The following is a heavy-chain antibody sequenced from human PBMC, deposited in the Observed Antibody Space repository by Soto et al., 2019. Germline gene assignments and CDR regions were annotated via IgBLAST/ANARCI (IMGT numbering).Heavy chain of an antibody. J-gene: IGHJ4*01. CDR1: GGSISSGGYY. CDR2: IYYRGST. Sequence: QVQLQESGPGLVKPSQILSLTCTVSGGSISSGGYYWSWIRQHPGKGLEWIGYIYYRGSTYYTPSLKSRVTIAVDTSKNQSPLKMSSVTAADTAVYYCAREWRDYYFDYWGQGTLVTVSS. V-gene: IGHV4-31*03. CDR3: AREWRDYYFDY.